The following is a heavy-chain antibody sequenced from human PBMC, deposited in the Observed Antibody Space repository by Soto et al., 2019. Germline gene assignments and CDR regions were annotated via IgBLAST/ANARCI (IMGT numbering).Heavy chain of an antibody. V-gene: IGHV1-8*01. D-gene: IGHD6-19*01. CDR2: MNPNSGST. CDR3: ARGPFGSSGWFDAFDI. CDR1: GYTFTSYD. J-gene: IGHJ3*02. Sequence: GASVKVSCKAPGYTFTSYDINWVRQATGQVLDWLGWMNPNSGSTGYAQKFQGRVTLTRNTSLSTAYMELSSLRSEDTAVYYCARGPFGSSGWFDAFDIWGQGTMVTVSS.